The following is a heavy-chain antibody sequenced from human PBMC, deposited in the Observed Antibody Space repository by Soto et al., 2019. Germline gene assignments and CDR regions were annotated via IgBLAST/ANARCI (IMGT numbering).Heavy chain of an antibody. CDR2: ISAYNGNT. CDR3: ARTGVKSVVVVAATYGNDY. J-gene: IGHJ4*02. V-gene: IGHV1-18*04. Sequence: GASVKVSCKXSGYTFTSYGISWVRQAPGQGLEWMGWISAYNGNTNYAQKLQGRVTMTTDTSTSTAYMELRSLRSDDTAVYYCARTGVKSVVVVAATYGNDYWGQGTLVTVSS. CDR1: GYTFTSYG. D-gene: IGHD2-15*01.